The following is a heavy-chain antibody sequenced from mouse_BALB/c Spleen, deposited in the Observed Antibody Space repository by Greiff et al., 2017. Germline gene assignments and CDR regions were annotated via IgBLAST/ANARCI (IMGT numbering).Heavy chain of an antibody. D-gene: IGHD3-1*01. CDR3: ARHRNPPIYAMDY. CDR1: GYSFTGYT. J-gene: IGHJ4*01. Sequence: EVQLQQSGPQLVRPGASVKISCKASGYSFTGYTMNWVKQSHGKNLEWIGLINPYNGGTSYNQKFKGKATLTVDKSSSTAYMELLSLTSEDSAVYYCARHRNPPIYAMDYWGQGTSVTVSS. CDR2: INPYNGGT. V-gene: IGHV1-18*01.